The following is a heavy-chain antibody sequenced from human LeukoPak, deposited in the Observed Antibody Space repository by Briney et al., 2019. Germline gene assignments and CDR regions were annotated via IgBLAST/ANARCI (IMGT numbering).Heavy chain of an antibody. CDR3: ARELPSYSSGWYEDRYYFDY. CDR1: GFTFSSYW. J-gene: IGHJ4*02. V-gene: IGHV3-7*01. CDR2: IKQDGSEK. D-gene: IGHD6-19*01. Sequence: PGRSLRLSCAASGFTFSSYWMSWVRQAPGKGLEWVANIKQDGSEKYYVDSVKGRFTISRDNAKNSLYLQMSSLRAEDTAVYYCARELPSYSSGWYEDRYYFDYWGQGTLVTVSS.